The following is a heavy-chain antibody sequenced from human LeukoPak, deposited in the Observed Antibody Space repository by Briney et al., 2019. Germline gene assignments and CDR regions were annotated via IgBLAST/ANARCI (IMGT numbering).Heavy chain of an antibody. CDR2: MYYSGNT. J-gene: IGHJ2*01. CDR3: ARVGGGPRHFDL. V-gene: IGHV4-61*01. CDR1: GGSISSGSYY. Sequence: SETLSLTCTVSGGSISSGSYYWSWIRQPPGKGLEWIGYMYYSGNTNYNPSLKSRATLSVDTSKKQFSLKVISVTAADTAVYYCARVGGGPRHFDLWGRGTLVTVSS. D-gene: IGHD4-23*01.